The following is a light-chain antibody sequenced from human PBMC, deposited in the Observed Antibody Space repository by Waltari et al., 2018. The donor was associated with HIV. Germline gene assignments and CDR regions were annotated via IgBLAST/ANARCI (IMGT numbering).Light chain of an antibody. Sequence: DIQMTESQTSLSASVGDRVSITCRASQTIKNNLNWYRQTPGKAPKLLIYGASNLQSGVPSRFTGTGSGTYFTLTVSSLQPEDFATYYCQQTYITPQTFGQGTRLEIK. CDR1: QTIKNN. V-gene: IGKV1-39*01. CDR3: QQTYITPQT. J-gene: IGKJ5*01. CDR2: GAS.